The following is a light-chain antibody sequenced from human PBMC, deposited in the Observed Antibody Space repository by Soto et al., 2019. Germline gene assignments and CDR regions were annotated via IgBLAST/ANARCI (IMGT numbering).Light chain of an antibody. CDR2: GAS. Sequence: VLTQSPGTLSLSLGDRATLSCRASQTVDHAYVAWYQQRPGQAPSLLIYGASTRATDVPERFSGSGSGTDFTLTLSRLEPEESAVYYCQQYGNSPWTFGQGTKVEIK. CDR3: QQYGNSPWT. V-gene: IGKV3-20*01. J-gene: IGKJ1*01. CDR1: QTVDHAY.